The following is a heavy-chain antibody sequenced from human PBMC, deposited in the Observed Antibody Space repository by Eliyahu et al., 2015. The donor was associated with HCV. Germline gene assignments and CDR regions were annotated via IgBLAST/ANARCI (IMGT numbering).Heavy chain of an antibody. V-gene: IGHV4-4*02. CDR2: NFHSGST. CDR1: GGSXSSXNW. J-gene: IGHJ4*02. Sequence: QVQLQESGPGLVKPSGTLSLTCAVXGGSXSSXNWXSWXRQPPGKGLEWIGENFHSGSTNYNPSLKSRVTISVDKSKNQFSLKLSSVTAADTAVYYCARVSWGDQENWNYMGYFDYWGQGTLVTVSS. CDR3: ARVSWGDQENWNYMGYFDY. D-gene: IGHD1-7*01.